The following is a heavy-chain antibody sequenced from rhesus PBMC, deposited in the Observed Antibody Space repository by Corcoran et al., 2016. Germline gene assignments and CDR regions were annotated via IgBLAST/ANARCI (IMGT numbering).Heavy chain of an antibody. V-gene: IGHV3-28*02. CDR3: AQGNSLFDY. Sequence: EVQLVESGGGLAKPGGSLRDSGAAPGFPFRYYWMYWIRQAPGEGLEWISAMNGDGSRAFYADSVRGRFAISRENAKDTLYLQMDSLRAEDTAVYYCAQGNSLFDYWGQGVLVTVSS. J-gene: IGHJ4*01. CDR1: GFPFRYYW. CDR2: MNGDGSRA. D-gene: IGHD1-44*01.